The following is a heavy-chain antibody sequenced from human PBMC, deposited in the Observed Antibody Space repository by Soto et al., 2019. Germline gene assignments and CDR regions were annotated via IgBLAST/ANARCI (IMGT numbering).Heavy chain of an antibody. V-gene: IGHV4-39*07. CDR2: MYHSGNT. CDR3: ARVDCSSTSCYPNWFDP. CDR1: GDSISSNNYY. Sequence: KPSETLSLTCTVSGDSISSNNYYWGWIRQPPGKGLEWIGSMYHSGNTYHNPSLKSRVTISVDTSKNQFSLKLSSVTAADTAVYYCARVDCSSTSCYPNWFDPWGQGTLVTVSS. J-gene: IGHJ5*02. D-gene: IGHD2-2*01.